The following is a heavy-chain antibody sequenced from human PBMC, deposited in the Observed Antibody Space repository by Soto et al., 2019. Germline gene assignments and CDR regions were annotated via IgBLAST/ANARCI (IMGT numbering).Heavy chain of an antibody. CDR1: GYSFTSYW. CDR2: IYPGYSDT. D-gene: IGHD6-13*01. CDR3: ARHRLRYSSSWYYFDY. Sequence: GESLKISCKGSGYSFTSYWIGWVRQMPGKGLEGMGIIYPGYSDTRYSPSFQGQVTISADKSISTAYLQWSSLKASDTAMYYCARHRLRYSSSWYYFDYWGQGTLVTVSS. V-gene: IGHV5-51*01. J-gene: IGHJ4*02.